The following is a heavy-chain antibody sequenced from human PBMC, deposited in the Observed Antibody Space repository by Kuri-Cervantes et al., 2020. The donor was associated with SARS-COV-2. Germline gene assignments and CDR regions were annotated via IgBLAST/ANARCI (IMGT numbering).Heavy chain of an antibody. CDR3: ARDGQQLGEFDY. V-gene: IGHV3-30-3*01. CDR1: GFTFSSYA. Sequence: GGSLRLSCAASGFTFSSYAMHWVRQAPGKGLEWVAVISYDGSNKYYADSVKGRFTISRDNSKNTLYLQMNSLRAEDTAVYYCARDGQQLGEFDYWGQGTLVTVSS. CDR2: ISYDGSNK. D-gene: IGHD6-13*01. J-gene: IGHJ4*02.